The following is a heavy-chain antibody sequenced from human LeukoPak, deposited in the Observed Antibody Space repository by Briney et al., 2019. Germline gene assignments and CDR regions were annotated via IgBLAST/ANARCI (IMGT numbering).Heavy chain of an antibody. Sequence: GGSLRLSCAASGFTFSDYAMSGVRQAPGKGLEWVSAVSGSGGSTYYADSVKGRFTISRDNSKNTLYLQMNSLRAEDTAVYYCAKHSTTVTTDYFDYWGQGTLVTVSS. J-gene: IGHJ4*02. CDR1: GFTFSDYA. D-gene: IGHD4-17*01. V-gene: IGHV3-23*01. CDR2: VSGSGGST. CDR3: AKHSTTVTTDYFDY.